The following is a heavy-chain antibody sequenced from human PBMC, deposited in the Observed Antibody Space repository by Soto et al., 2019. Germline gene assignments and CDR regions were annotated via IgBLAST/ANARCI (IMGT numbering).Heavy chain of an antibody. CDR1: GGSISSGGYY. Sequence: PSETLSLTCTVSGGSISSGGYYWSWIRQHPGKGLEWIGYIYYSGSTYYNPSLKSRVTISVDTSKNQFSLKLSSVTAADTAVYYCTRGYYGSGSYPWRDYWGQGTLVTVSS. V-gene: IGHV4-31*03. D-gene: IGHD3-10*01. J-gene: IGHJ4*02. CDR3: TRGYYGSGSYPWRDY. CDR2: IYYSGST.